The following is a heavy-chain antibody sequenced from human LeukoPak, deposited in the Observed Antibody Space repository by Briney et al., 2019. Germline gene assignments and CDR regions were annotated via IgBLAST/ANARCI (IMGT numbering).Heavy chain of an antibody. J-gene: IGHJ4*02. Sequence: ASVKVSCKASGYTFTSYGISWVRRAPGQGLEWMGWISAYNGNTNYAQKLQGRVTMTTDTSTSTAYMELNSLRAEDTAVYYCARDYWYYEEHYYFDYWGQGTLVTVSS. D-gene: IGHD2/OR15-2a*01. V-gene: IGHV1-18*01. CDR2: ISAYNGNT. CDR1: GYTFTSYG. CDR3: ARDYWYYEEHYYFDY.